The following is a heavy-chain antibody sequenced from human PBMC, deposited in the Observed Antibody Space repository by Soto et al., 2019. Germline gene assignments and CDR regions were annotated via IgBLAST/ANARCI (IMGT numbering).Heavy chain of an antibody. D-gene: IGHD4-17*01. J-gene: IGHJ4*02. V-gene: IGHV3-30*02. CDR1: GFTFSSYG. CDR2: IWYDGSNK. CDR3: AKSSRGGDYGDYVSLYY. Sequence: GGSLRLSCAASGFTFSSYGMHWVRQAPGKGLEWVAVIWYDGSNKYYADSVKGRFTISRDNSKNTLYLQMNSLRAEDTAVYYCAKSSRGGDYGDYVSLYYWGQGTLVTVSS.